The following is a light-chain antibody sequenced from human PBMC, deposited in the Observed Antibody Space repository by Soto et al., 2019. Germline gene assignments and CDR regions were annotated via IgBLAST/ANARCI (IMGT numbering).Light chain of an antibody. Sequence: DIQMTQSPSSLSASVGDRVTITCRASQSISNYLNWYQQKPGKAPKLLIYAASSLESGVPSRLSGSGSGTEFTLTISSLQADDFATYFCQQYNSYPITFGQGTRLEIK. CDR1: QSISNY. CDR3: QQYNSYPIT. J-gene: IGKJ5*01. V-gene: IGKV1-16*01. CDR2: AAS.